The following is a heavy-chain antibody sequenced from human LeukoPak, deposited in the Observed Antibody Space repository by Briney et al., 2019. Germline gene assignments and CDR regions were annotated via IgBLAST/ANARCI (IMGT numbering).Heavy chain of an antibody. CDR3: VSGGMAMSLGY. Sequence: PGGSLRLSCAASGFTFSTYAMHWVRQAPGKGLESVSTISTNGGNTYYADSVKGRFTISRDNSKNALYLQVSSLRAEDTAVYYCVSGGMAMSLGYWGQGTLVTVSS. J-gene: IGHJ4*02. D-gene: IGHD5-24*01. V-gene: IGHV3-64D*06. CDR1: GFTFSTYA. CDR2: ISTNGGNT.